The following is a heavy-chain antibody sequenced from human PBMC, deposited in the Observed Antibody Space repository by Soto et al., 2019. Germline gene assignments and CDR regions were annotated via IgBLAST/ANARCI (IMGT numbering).Heavy chain of an antibody. CDR1: GFTFSSYG. D-gene: IGHD5-12*01. CDR2: IWYDGSNK. CDR3: ARDSRDGYNFYYFDY. V-gene: IGHV3-33*01. Sequence: QVQLVESGGGVVQPGRSLRLSCAASGFTFSSYGMHWVRQAPGKGLEGVAVIWYDGSNKYYADSVKGRFTISRDNSKNTLYLQMNSLRAEDTAVYYCARDSRDGYNFYYFDYWGQGTLVTVSS. J-gene: IGHJ4*02.